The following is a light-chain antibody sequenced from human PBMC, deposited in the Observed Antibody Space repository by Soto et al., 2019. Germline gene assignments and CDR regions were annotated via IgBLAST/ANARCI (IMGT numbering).Light chain of an antibody. CDR1: QSVSSN. Sequence: EIVMTQSPATLSVSPGDRATLSCRASQSVSSNLAWYQQKPGQAPRLLIYGASTRATGVPARFSSSGSGTEFTLTISSLQSEDFAVYYCQQYNNWPQTFGQGTKVDIK. CDR2: GAS. V-gene: IGKV3-15*01. CDR3: QQYNNWPQT. J-gene: IGKJ1*01.